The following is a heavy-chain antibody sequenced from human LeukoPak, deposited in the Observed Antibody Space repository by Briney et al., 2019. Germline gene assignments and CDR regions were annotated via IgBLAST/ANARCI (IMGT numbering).Heavy chain of an antibody. V-gene: IGHV3-30*03. CDR3: AREEEGELPDY. J-gene: IGHJ4*02. CDR1: GFPFSGYA. CDR2: ISYDGSIE. D-gene: IGHD1-26*01. Sequence: GGSLRLSCAASGFPFSGYAMHWVRQAPGKGLEWVAIISYDGSIEHYADSARGRFTVSRDNSKNTVYLQMNSLRTDDTARYFCAREEEGELPDYWGQGTLVTVSS.